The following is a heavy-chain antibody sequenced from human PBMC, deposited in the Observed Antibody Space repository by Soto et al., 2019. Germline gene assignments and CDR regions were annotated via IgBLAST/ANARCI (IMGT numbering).Heavy chain of an antibody. CDR3: ARAIDYDILTGYPAPPDY. CDR1: GFTFSSYD. Sequence: GGSLRLSCAASGFTFSSYDMHWVRQATGKGLEWVSAIGTAGDTYYPGSVKGRFTISRENAKNSLYLQMNSLRAGNTAVYYCARAIDYDILTGYPAPPDYWGQGT. V-gene: IGHV3-13*04. CDR2: IGTAGDT. D-gene: IGHD3-9*01. J-gene: IGHJ4*02.